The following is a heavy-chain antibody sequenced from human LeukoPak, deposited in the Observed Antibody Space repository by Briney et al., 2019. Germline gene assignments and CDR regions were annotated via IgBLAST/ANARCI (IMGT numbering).Heavy chain of an antibody. CDR1: GGTFSSYG. CDR2: ISAYNGNT. V-gene: IGHV1-18*01. J-gene: IGHJ4*02. CDR3: ASGVAGYFDY. D-gene: IGHD6-19*01. Sequence: ASVKVSCKASGGTFSSYGISWVRQAPGQGLEWMGWISAYNGNTNCAQKLQGRVTMTTDTSTSTAYMELRSLRSDDTAVYYCASGVAGYFDYWGQGTLVTVSS.